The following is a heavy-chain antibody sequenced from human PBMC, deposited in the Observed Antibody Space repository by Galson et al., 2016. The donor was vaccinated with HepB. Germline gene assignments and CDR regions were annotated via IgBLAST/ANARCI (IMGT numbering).Heavy chain of an antibody. CDR2: DSMDGRRK. J-gene: IGHJ4*02. V-gene: IGHV3-30*03. Sequence: SLRLSCAASTFTFSNYGMHWVRQAPGKGLEWVAADSMDGRRKFYADSVKGRFTISRDNSNSMLFLQMSSLRADDTAVYYCARRHEYCPPVGCSVDYWGQGTLVSVSS. D-gene: IGHD2/OR15-2a*01. CDR3: ARRHEYCPPVGCSVDY. CDR1: TFTFSNYG.